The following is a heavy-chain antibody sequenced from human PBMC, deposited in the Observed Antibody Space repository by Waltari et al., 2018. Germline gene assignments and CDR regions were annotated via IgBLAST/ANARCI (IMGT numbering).Heavy chain of an antibody. CDR2: IYYSGST. CDR3: ARLLWFGELGYYYYYMDV. V-gene: IGHV4-59*01. J-gene: IGHJ6*03. CDR1: GGSISSYY. D-gene: IGHD3-10*01. Sequence: QVQLQESGPGLVKPSETLSLTCTVSGGSISSYYWSWTRQPPGKGLEWIGYIYYSGSTNYNPSLKSRVTISVDTSKNQFSLKLSSVTAADTAVYYCARLLWFGELGYYYYYMDVWGKGTTVTISS.